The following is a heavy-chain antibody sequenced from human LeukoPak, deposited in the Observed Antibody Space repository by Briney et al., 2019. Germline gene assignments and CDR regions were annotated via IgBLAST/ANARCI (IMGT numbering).Heavy chain of an antibody. D-gene: IGHD6-6*01. CDR2: ISWNSGSI. Sequence: GGSLRLSCAASGFTFDDYAMHWVRQAPGKGLAWVSGISWNSGSIGHADSVKGRFTISRDNAKNSLYLQMNSLRAEDTALYYCARGGSSSYYYYMDVWGKGTTVTVSS. CDR3: ARGGSSSYYYYMDV. CDR1: GFTFDDYA. J-gene: IGHJ6*03. V-gene: IGHV3-9*01.